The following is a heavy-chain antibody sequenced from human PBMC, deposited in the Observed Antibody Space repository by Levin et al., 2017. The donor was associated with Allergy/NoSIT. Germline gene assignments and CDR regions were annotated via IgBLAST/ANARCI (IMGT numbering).Heavy chain of an antibody. Sequence: ETLSLTCAASGFTFSSDDMHWVRQAPGKGLEWISYISSSSSVIYYADSMKGRFTVSRDNAKNSLYLQMNSLRDEDTGVYYCVRDSAVDWGQGTLVTVSS. CDR1: GFTFSSDD. J-gene: IGHJ4*02. D-gene: IGHD2-2*01. V-gene: IGHV3-48*02. CDR2: ISSSSSVI. CDR3: VRDSAVD.